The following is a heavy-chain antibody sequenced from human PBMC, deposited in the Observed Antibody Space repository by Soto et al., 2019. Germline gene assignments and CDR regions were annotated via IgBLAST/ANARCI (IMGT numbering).Heavy chain of an antibody. D-gene: IGHD6-19*01. CDR3: ARLASGWYYFDY. V-gene: IGHV4-39*01. CDR2: IYYSGST. J-gene: IGHJ4*02. Sequence: SETLSLTCTVSGGSISSSSYYWGWIRQPPGKGLEWIGSIYYSGSTYYNPSLKSRVTISVDTSKNQFSLKLSSVTAADTAVYYCARLASGWYYFDYWGQGTLVTVSS. CDR1: GGSISSSSYY.